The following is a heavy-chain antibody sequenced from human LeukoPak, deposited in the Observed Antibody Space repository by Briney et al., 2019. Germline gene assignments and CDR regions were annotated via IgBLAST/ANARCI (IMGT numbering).Heavy chain of an antibody. CDR3: ARDQRLNWFDP. CDR2: IYYSGST. Sequence: SQTLSLTCTVSGGSISSYYWSWIRQPPGKGLEWIGYIYYSGSTNYNPSLKSRVTISLDTSKNQFSLKLSSVTAADTAVYYCARDQRLNWFDPWGQGTLVTVSS. D-gene: IGHD6-25*01. J-gene: IGHJ5*02. V-gene: IGHV4-59*12. CDR1: GGSISSYY.